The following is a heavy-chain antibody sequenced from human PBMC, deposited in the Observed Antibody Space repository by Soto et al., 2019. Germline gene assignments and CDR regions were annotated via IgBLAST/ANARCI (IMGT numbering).Heavy chain of an antibody. CDR1: GFTFSDYY. Sequence: GGSLRLSCAASGFTFSDYYMSWIRQVPGKGLEWVAYISGTSDSIPYADSVKGRFTISRDNAKNSLYLQMNSLRAEDTAVYYCARRKPVTVTTPFFDYWGQGTLVTVSS. CDR3: ARRKPVTVTTPFFDY. V-gene: IGHV3-11*06. CDR2: ISGTSDSI. D-gene: IGHD4-17*01. J-gene: IGHJ4*02.